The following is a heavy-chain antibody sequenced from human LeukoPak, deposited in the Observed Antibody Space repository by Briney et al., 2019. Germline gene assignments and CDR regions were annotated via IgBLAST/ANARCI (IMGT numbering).Heavy chain of an antibody. D-gene: IGHD3-10*01. Sequence: ASVKVSCKASGYTFTSYDISWVRQATGQGLEWMGWMNPNSGNTGYAQKFQGRVTMTRNTSISTAYMELSSLRSEDTAVYYCARGVSYYYGSGSYYNFDYWGQGTLVTVSS. J-gene: IGHJ4*02. CDR3: ARGVSYYYGSGSYYNFDY. CDR1: GYTFTSYD. CDR2: MNPNSGNT. V-gene: IGHV1-8*01.